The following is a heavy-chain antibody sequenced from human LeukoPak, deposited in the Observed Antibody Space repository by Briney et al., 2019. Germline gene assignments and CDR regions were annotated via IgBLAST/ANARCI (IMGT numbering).Heavy chain of an antibody. Sequence: GRSLTLSCTASGFTFGDYAMSWVRPAPGKGLEWVGFIRSKAYGGTTEYAASVKGRFTISRHDSKSIAYLQMNSLKTEDTAVYYCTRGCSGWYLDAFDIWGQGTMVTVSS. CDR2: IRSKAYGGTT. V-gene: IGHV3-49*04. CDR3: TRGCSGWYLDAFDI. J-gene: IGHJ3*02. CDR1: GFTFGDYA. D-gene: IGHD6-19*01.